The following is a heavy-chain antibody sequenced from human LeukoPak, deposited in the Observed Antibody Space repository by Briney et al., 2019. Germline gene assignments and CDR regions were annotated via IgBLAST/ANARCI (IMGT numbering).Heavy chain of an antibody. J-gene: IGHJ4*02. V-gene: IGHV4-38-2*02. D-gene: IGHD6-6*01. Sequence: ASETLSLTCNVSGYSISSSYYWGWLRQPPGKGLEWIGRIYHSGSTYYNASLKSRVTISVDTSKNQISLKLISVTAADTAVYYCARGPTGYSSSSLYFDYWGQGTLVTVSS. CDR1: GYSISSSYY. CDR3: ARGPTGYSSSSLYFDY. CDR2: IYHSGST.